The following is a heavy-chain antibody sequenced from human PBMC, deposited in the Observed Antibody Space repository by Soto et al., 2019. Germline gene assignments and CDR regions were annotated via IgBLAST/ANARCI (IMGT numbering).Heavy chain of an antibody. CDR1: GGSISSGDYY. CDR3: ARTLYSVNWFDP. V-gene: IGHV4-30-4*01. Sequence: NPSETLSLTCTVSGGSISSGDYYWSWIRQPPGKGLEWIGYIYYSGSTYYNPSLKSRVTISVDTSKNQFSLRLSSVTAADTAVYYCARTLYSVNWFDPWGQGTLVTVSS. D-gene: IGHD2-8*01. J-gene: IGHJ5*02. CDR2: IYYSGST.